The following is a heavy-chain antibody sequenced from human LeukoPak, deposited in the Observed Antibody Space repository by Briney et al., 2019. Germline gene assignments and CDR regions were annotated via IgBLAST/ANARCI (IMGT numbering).Heavy chain of an antibody. CDR1: GGSIRSYY. J-gene: IGHJ4*02. D-gene: IGHD3-10*01. CDR3: AGNYYGSGSYYSEDRY. Sequence: SETLSLTCTVSGGSIRSYYWSWIRQPAGKGLEWLGRIYTSGSTNYNPSLNSQVTMSIDTSKNQFSLKLSSVTAADTAVYYCAGNYYGSGSYYSEDRYWGQGTLVTVSS. CDR2: IYTSGST. V-gene: IGHV4-4*07.